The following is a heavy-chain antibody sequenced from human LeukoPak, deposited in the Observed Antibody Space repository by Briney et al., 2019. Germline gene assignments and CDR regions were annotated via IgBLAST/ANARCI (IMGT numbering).Heavy chain of an antibody. Sequence: GGSLRLSRAASGFTFSDYYMSWIRQAPGKGLEWVSYISSSGSTIYYADSVKGRFTISRDNAKNSLYLQMNSLRAEDTAVYYCARVAYCGGDCYLFDYWGQGTLVTVSS. CDR1: GFTFSDYY. CDR2: ISSSGSTI. J-gene: IGHJ4*02. D-gene: IGHD2-21*02. V-gene: IGHV3-11*01. CDR3: ARVAYCGGDCYLFDY.